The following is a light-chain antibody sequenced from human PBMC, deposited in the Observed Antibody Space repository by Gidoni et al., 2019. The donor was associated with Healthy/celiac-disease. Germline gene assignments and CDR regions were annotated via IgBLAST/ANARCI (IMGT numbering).Light chain of an antibody. J-gene: IGKJ1*01. CDR2: WAS. CDR3: QQYYSTLWT. V-gene: IGKV4-1*01. Sequence: DIVMTQSPDSLAVSLGERATINCKSSQSVLYSSNNKNYLAWYQQKPGQPPKLLIYWASTRESGVPDRFSGSGSVTDFTLTISSLQAEDVAVYYCQQYYSTLWTFXXXTKVEIK. CDR1: QSVLYSSNNKNY.